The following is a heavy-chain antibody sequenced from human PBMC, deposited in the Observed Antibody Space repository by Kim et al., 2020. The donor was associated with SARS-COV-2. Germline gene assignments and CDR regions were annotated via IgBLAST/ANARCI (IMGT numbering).Heavy chain of an antibody. CDR1: GFTFSSYG. Sequence: GGSLRLSCAASGFTFSSYGMHWVRQAPGKGLEWVAVISYDGSNKYYADSVKGRFTISRDNSKNTLYLQMNSLRAEDTAVYYCAKVVGATVGDDYWSQGTLVTVSS. V-gene: IGHV3-30*18. CDR3: AKVVGATVGDDY. D-gene: IGHD1-26*01. J-gene: IGHJ4*02. CDR2: ISYDGSNK.